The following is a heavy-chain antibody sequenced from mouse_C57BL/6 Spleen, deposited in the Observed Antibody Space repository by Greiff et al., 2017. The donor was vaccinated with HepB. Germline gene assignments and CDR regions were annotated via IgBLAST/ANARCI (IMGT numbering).Heavy chain of an antibody. CDR3: ARGGGNSWYFDV. D-gene: IGHD2-1*01. V-gene: IGHV2-2*01. J-gene: IGHJ1*03. Sequence: QVHVKQSGPGLVQPSQSLSITCTVSGFSLTSYGVHWVRQSPGKGLEWLGVIWSGGSTDYNAAFISRLSISKDNSKSQVFFKMNSLQADDTAIYYCARGGGNSWYFDVWGTGTTVTVSS. CDR2: IWSGGST. CDR1: GFSLTSYG.